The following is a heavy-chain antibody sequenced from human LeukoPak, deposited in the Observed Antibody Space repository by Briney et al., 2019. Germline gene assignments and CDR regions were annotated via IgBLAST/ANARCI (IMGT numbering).Heavy chain of an antibody. CDR2: IRSKAYGGTT. D-gene: IGHD6-6*01. J-gene: IGHJ4*02. CDR3: TRGGGVIAARVDY. V-gene: IGHV3-49*04. Sequence: GGSLRLSCTASGFTFGDYAMSWVRQAPGKGLEWVGFIRSKAYGGTTEYAASVKGRFTISRDDSKSIAYLQMNSLKTEDTAVYYCTRGGGVIAARVDYWGQGTLVTVSS. CDR1: GFTFGDYA.